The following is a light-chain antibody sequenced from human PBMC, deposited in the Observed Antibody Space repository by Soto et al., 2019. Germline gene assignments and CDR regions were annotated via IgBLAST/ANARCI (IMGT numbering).Light chain of an antibody. Sequence: DIQLTQSPSFLSASVGDRVTITCRASQGISSYLAWYQQEPGKAPKLLIYDASTLQSGVPSRFSGSGSGTEFTLTISSLQPDDSATYYCQQLYSYPITFGQGTRLEIK. CDR2: DAS. CDR3: QQLYSYPIT. V-gene: IGKV1-9*01. CDR1: QGISSY. J-gene: IGKJ5*01.